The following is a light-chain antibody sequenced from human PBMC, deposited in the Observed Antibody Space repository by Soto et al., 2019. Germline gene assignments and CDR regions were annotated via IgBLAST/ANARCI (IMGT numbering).Light chain of an antibody. CDR2: GAS. V-gene: IGKV3-20*01. J-gene: IGKJ2*01. Sequence: EIVLTQSPGTLSLSPGERATLSCRASQSVSSSYLVWYQQKPGQALRLLIYGASSRATGIPDRFSGRGSGTDFSLTISRLEPEDFAVYYCQQYSALPSTFGQGTKLEIK. CDR3: QQYSALPST. CDR1: QSVSSSY.